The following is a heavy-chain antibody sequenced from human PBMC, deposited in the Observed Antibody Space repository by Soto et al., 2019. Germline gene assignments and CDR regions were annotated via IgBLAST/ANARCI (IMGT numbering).Heavy chain of an antibody. CDR2: INHSGST. CDR1: GGSISSGGYY. J-gene: IGHJ4*02. CDR3: ARGYGRNFDY. D-gene: IGHD5-18*01. V-gene: IGHV4-30-2*01. Sequence: SETLSLTCIVSGGSISSGGYYWSWIRQPPGKGLEWIGYINHSGSTYYNPSLKSRVTISLDTSKNQFSLKLSSMTAADTAVYYCARGYGRNFDYWGQGTLVTVSS.